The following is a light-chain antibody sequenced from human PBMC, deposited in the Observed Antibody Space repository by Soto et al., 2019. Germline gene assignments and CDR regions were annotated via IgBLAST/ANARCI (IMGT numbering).Light chain of an antibody. Sequence: QSGLTQPPSASGTPGQRVIISCSGKTPNIGSNYVYWYQQLPGTAPKLLVFDDNQRPSGVPDRFSDSKSGTSASLTISGLRSEDEADYYCAAWDSSVSGRVFGGGTKLTVL. J-gene: IGLJ3*02. CDR3: AAWDSSVSGRV. CDR1: TPNIGSNY. CDR2: DDN. V-gene: IGLV1-47*02.